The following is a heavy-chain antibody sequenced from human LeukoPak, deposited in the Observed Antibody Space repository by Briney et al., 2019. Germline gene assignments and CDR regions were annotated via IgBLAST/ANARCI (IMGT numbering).Heavy chain of an antibody. J-gene: IGHJ4*02. CDR3: ARGDFDC. Sequence: GGSLTLSCAASGLRFSSYWMDWVRQAPGKGLEWVAHIKEDGSGEYYVDSVKGRFTISRDSAKNSLYLQMNSLRAEDTAVYYCARGDFDCWGQGTLVTVSS. CDR2: IKEDGSGE. V-gene: IGHV3-7*03. CDR1: GLRFSSYW.